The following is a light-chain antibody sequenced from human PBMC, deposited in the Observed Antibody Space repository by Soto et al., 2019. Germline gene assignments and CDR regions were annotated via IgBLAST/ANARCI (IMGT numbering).Light chain of an antibody. V-gene: IGKV3-20*01. J-gene: IGKJ3*01. Sequence: EIVLTQSPGTLSLSPGERATLSCRASQSVSSSYLAWYQQKPGQAPRLLIYGASSRAAGIPDRFSGSGCGTDFTLTISRLEPEDFAVYYCQQYGSSPGFTFGPGPKVDI. CDR3: QQYGSSPGFT. CDR2: GAS. CDR1: QSVSSSY.